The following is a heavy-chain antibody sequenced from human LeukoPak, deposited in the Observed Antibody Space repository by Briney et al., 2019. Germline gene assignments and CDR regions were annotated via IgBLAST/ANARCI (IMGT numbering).Heavy chain of an antibody. V-gene: IGHV3-23*01. Sequence: GGSLRLSCAASGFTFSSYAMSWVRQAPGKGLEWVSAISDSGGSTYYADSVKGRFTISRDNSKNTLYLQMNSLRAEDTAVYYCAKDYDILTGYYYLGAFDIWGQGTMVTVSS. CDR1: GFTFSSYA. J-gene: IGHJ3*02. CDR2: ISDSGGST. CDR3: AKDYDILTGYYYLGAFDI. D-gene: IGHD3-9*01.